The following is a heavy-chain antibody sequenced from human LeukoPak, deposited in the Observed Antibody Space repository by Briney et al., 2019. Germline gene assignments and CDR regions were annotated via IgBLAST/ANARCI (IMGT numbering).Heavy chain of an antibody. CDR3: AKDKGELFPGAFDY. J-gene: IGHJ4*02. CDR2: ISWNSGSI. Sequence: GGSLRLSCAASGFTFSSYGMSSVRQAPGKGLEWVSGISWNSGSIGYADSVKGRFTISRDNAKNSLYLQMNSLRAEDTALYYCAKDKGELFPGAFDYWGQGTLVTVSS. V-gene: IGHV3-9*01. D-gene: IGHD3-10*01. CDR1: GFTFSSYG.